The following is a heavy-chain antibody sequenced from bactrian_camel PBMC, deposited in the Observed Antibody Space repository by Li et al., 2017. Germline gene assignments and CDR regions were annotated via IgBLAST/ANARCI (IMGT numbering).Heavy chain of an antibody. D-gene: IGHD2*01. J-gene: IGHJ4*01. V-gene: IGHV3S53*01. CDR1: GYTASLNS. CDR2: IDSDGDT. Sequence: VQLVESGGGSAQAGGSLRLSCVATGYTASLNSLGWFRQAPGKEREAVASIDSDGDTTYADSVKGRFTISRDNAKNSVYLQMNSLKLEDSAMYYCAADFGPYCSGSFLARRANFEGQGTQVTVS.